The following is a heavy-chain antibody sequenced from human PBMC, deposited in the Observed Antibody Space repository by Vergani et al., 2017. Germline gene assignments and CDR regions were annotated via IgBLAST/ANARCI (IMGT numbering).Heavy chain of an antibody. CDR1: GGSINSHNYY. D-gene: IGHD2-15*01. J-gene: IGHJ4*02. CDR2: IHTSGST. Sequence: QVQLQESGPGLVKPSQTLSLTCTVSGGSINSHNYYWSWIRQPAGKGLEWIGRIHTSGSTNYNPSLNSRVTMSEDTSKNQFSLNLTSVTAADTAVYFCARGSCLGGSCYNPLFDYWGQGILVTVSS. V-gene: IGHV4-61*02. CDR3: ARGSCLGGSCYNPLFDY.